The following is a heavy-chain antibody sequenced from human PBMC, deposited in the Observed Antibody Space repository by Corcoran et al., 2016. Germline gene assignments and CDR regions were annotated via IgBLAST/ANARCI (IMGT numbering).Heavy chain of an antibody. CDR3: ARYYYDGSFDI. CDR1: GYTFTGHY. CDR2: INPNSGGT. J-gene: IGHJ3*02. Sequence: QVQLVQSGAEVKKPGASVKVSCKASGYTFTGHYIHWVRQAPGQGLEWLGRINPNSGGTNYAQKLQGWVTMTRDTSISTAYMELSRLRSDDTAVYYCARYYYDGSFDIWGQGTMVTVSS. D-gene: IGHD3-22*01. V-gene: IGHV1-2*04.